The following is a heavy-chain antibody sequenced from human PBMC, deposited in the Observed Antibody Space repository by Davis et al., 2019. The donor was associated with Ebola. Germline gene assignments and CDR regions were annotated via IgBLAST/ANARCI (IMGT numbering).Heavy chain of an antibody. CDR3: ARAVQGVAATVPYYFYGMDV. CDR2: ISSSSNYI. Sequence: GGSLRLSCAGSGFSVSDKYMSWVRQAPGKGLEWVSSISSSSNYIHYADSVKGRFTVSRDNSKNTLNLQMNSLRAEDTAVYHCARAVQGVAATVPYYFYGMDVWGQGTTVTVSS. V-gene: IGHV3-21*04. D-gene: IGHD6-25*01. J-gene: IGHJ6*02. CDR1: GFSVSDKY.